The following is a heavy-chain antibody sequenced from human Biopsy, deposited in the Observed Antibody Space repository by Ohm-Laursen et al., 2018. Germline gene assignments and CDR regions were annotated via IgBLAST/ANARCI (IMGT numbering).Heavy chain of an antibody. CDR3: ARVRGGFLEWFDY. Sequence: SETLSLTCTVSGGSVSSNVAYWAWIRQPPGKGLESIGSIFYSGITYYNPSLKSRVTISVDTSQGLLSLDLSSVTAADTAVYYCARVRGGFLEWFDYWGQGTLVTVSS. D-gene: IGHD3-3*01. CDR2: IFYSGIT. V-gene: IGHV4-39*02. CDR1: GGSVSSNVAY. J-gene: IGHJ5*01.